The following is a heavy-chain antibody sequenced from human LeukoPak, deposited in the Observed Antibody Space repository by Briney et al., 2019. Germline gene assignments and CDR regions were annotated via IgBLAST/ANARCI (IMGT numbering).Heavy chain of an antibody. J-gene: IGHJ4*01. CDR2: ISSGSSFK. Sequence: GGSLRLSRAASGFAFSSYSMNWVRQAPGKGLEWVSSISSGSSFKYYADSVKGRFTISRDNAKNSLYLQMSSLRAEDTAVYYCASGYQQPLYYWGQGGLVTLSS. D-gene: IGHD2-2*01. CDR3: ASGYQQPLYY. CDR1: GFAFSSYS. V-gene: IGHV3-21*01.